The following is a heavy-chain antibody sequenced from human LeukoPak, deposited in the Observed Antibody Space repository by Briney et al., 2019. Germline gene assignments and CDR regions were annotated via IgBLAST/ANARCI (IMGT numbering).Heavy chain of an antibody. CDR2: IYYTGSA. Sequence: SETLSLTCTVSGGSITIDGYYWTWIRQHPEKGLEWIGYIYYTGSAHYNPSLKSRVAISLDTSKDQFSLKMTSVIAADTAVYYCAKLGTLDTYRQGNDLMDVWGQGTTVTVSS. CDR1: GGSITIDGYY. CDR3: AKLGTLDTYRQGNDLMDV. V-gene: IGHV4-31*03. J-gene: IGHJ6*02. D-gene: IGHD1-1*01.